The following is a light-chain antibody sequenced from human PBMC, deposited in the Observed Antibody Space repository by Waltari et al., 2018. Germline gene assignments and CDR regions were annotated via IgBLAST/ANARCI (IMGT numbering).Light chain of an antibody. Sequence: EMVLPQSPDTLSLSPGERATLSCRAGQSVGNNFLAWYQHKPGQAPRLLISDAFTRATGIPDRFSGSASGPDFTLTISRLEPEDFAVYFCHQYYISPGTFGQGTRLEIK. CDR1: QSVGNNF. V-gene: IGKV3-20*01. CDR2: DAF. J-gene: IGKJ2*01. CDR3: HQYYISPGT.